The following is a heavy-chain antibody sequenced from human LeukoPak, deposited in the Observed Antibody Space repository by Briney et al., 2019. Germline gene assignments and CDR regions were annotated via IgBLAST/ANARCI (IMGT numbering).Heavy chain of an antibody. CDR1: GFTFTNAW. Sequence: GGSLRLSCAASGFTFTNAWMSWVRQAPGKGLEWVGRIKSKADGGATDYAASVKGRFTISRDDSKNTLYLRMSSLKTEDSAVYYCTTEQQLVLVRFDPWGQGTLVTVSS. D-gene: IGHD6-13*01. V-gene: IGHV3-15*01. J-gene: IGHJ5*02. CDR2: IKSKADGGAT. CDR3: TTEQQLVLVRFDP.